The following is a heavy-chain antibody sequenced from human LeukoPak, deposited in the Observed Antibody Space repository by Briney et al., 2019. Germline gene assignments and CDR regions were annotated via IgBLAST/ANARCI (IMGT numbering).Heavy chain of an antibody. Sequence: PSETLSLTCTVSGGSISSGDYYWSWIRQPPGKGLEWIGYIYYSGSTYYNPSLKSRVTISVDTSKNQFSLKLSSVTAADTAVYYCAREPHIVATITHYGMDVWGQGTTVTVSS. CDR1: GGSISSGDYY. D-gene: IGHD5-12*01. CDR2: IYYSGST. J-gene: IGHJ6*02. CDR3: AREPHIVATITHYGMDV. V-gene: IGHV4-30-4*01.